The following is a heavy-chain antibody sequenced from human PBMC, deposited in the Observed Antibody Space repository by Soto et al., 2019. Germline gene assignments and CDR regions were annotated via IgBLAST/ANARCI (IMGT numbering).Heavy chain of an antibody. D-gene: IGHD5-18*01. CDR3: ARGTYTYGYASDL. J-gene: IGHJ5*02. CDR1: GGSISSGGYY. Sequence: QVQLQESGPGLVKPSQTLSLTCSVSGGSISSGGYYWSWVRQHPGKVLEWIGYIYSSGSTYHNTSLESRVSMSIDTSKNHFSLKLTSVTAADTAVYFCARGTYTYGYASDLCCQGKLVTGSS. CDR2: IYSSGST. V-gene: IGHV4-31*03.